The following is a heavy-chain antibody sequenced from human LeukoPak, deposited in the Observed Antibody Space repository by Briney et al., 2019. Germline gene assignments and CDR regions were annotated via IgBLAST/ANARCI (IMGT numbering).Heavy chain of an antibody. J-gene: IGHJ4*02. V-gene: IGHV4-31*03. D-gene: IGHD6-13*01. Sequence: SQTLSLTCTVPGGSISSGGYYWSWIRQHPGKGLEWIGYIYYSGSTYYNPSLKSRVTISVDTSKNQFSLKLSSVTAADTAVYYCARVSSSWIDYWGQGTLVTVSS. CDR2: IYYSGST. CDR1: GGSISSGGYY. CDR3: ARVSSSWIDY.